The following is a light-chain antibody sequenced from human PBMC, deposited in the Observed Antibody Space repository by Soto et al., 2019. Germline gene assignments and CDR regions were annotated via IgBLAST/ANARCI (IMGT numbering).Light chain of an antibody. V-gene: IGKV3-20*01. Sequence: IILTQSPDTLSLSPGERATLSCRASQSVSSSYLAWYQQKPGQAPRLLIYGASSRATDIPDRFSGSGSGTDFTLTISRLEPEDFAVYYCQQYGSSPRTFGQGTKVDIK. CDR1: QSVSSSY. J-gene: IGKJ1*01. CDR2: GAS. CDR3: QQYGSSPRT.